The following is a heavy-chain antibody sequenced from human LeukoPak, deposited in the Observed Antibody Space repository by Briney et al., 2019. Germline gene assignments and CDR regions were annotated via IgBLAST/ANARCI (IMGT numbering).Heavy chain of an antibody. CDR1: GLTASSNN. V-gene: IGHV3-53*01. CDR3: ARVHYYDSSGYSDYYYGMDV. Sequence: PGGSLRLSCAASGLTASSNNLGWARKVPGKGLGWASVIYTGGSTYYADSVKGRFTISRDNSKNTLYLQMNSLRAEDTAVYYCARVHYYDSSGYSDYYYGMDVWGQGTTVTVSS. CDR2: IYTGGST. J-gene: IGHJ6*02. D-gene: IGHD3-22*01.